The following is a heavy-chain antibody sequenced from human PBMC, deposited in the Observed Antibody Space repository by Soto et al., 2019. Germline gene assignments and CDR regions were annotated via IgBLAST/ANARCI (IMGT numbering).Heavy chain of an antibody. CDR1: GFSVTNNY. V-gene: IGHV3-66*01. CDR2: IDIGGNT. Sequence: EVQVVESGGGLVQPGGSLRLSCAASGFSVTNNYMNWVRQAPGKGLEWVSIIDIGGNTYYADSVKDRFTISRDNSRNTLYLHMDSLRSEETAVYYCARGRGSTGYLGREHYFDYWGQGTRVTVSP. D-gene: IGHD2-2*01. CDR3: ARGRGSTGYLGREHYFDY. J-gene: IGHJ4*02.